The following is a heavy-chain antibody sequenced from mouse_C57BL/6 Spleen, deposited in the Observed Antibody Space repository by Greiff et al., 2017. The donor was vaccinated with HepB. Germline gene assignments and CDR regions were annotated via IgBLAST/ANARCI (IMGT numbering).Heavy chain of an antibody. D-gene: IGHD1-1*01. V-gene: IGHV1-50*01. CDR3: ARTHYDGSSYDYYFDY. CDR2: IDPSDSYT. CDR1: GYTFTSYW. Sequence: VQLQQSGAELVKPGASVKLSCKASGYTFTSYWMQWVKQRPGQGLEWIGEIDPSDSYTNYNQKFKGKATLTVDTSSSTAYMQLSSLTSEDSAVYYCARTHYDGSSYDYYFDYWGQGTTLTVSS. J-gene: IGHJ2*01.